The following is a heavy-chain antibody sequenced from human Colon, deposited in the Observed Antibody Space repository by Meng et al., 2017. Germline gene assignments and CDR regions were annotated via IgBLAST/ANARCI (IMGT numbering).Heavy chain of an antibody. V-gene: IGHV3-23*04. CDR2: ISNSGTST. CDR1: GFTFSSYA. J-gene: IGHJ4*02. D-gene: IGHD3/OR15-3a*01. Sequence: VERVESGGGLVQPGGSLRLSCVASGFTFSSYAMSWVRQAPGKGLEWVSAISNSGTSTYDADSVKGRFTISRDNSRNTLYLQMNSLRAEDTAVYYCAKGRTSDYWGQGTLVTVSS. CDR3: AKGRTSDY.